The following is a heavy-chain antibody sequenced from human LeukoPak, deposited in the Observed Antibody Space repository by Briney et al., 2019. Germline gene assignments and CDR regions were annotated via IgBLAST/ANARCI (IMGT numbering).Heavy chain of an antibody. D-gene: IGHD2-2*03. CDR3: ARAPNGYCSSTSCDDAFDI. CDR1: GGSISSGGYS. Sequence: SETLSLTCAVSGGSISSGGYSWSWIRQPPGKGLEWIGYIYHSGSTYYNLSRKSRVTISVDRSKNQFSLKLSSVTAADTAVYYCARAPNGYCSSTSCDDAFDIWGQGTMVTVSS. CDR2: IYHSGST. V-gene: IGHV4-30-2*01. J-gene: IGHJ3*02.